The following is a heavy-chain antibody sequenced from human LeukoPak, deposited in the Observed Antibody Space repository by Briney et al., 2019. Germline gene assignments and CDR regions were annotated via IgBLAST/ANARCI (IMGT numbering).Heavy chain of an antibody. CDR3: ARDGDSQYYDFWSGYKYNWFDP. D-gene: IGHD3-3*01. J-gene: IGHJ5*02. Sequence: GGSLRLSCAASGFTFSSYSMNWVRQAPGKGLEWVSSISSSSSYIYYADSVKGRFTISRDNAKNSLYLQMNSLRAGDTAVYYCARDGDSQYYDFWSGYKYNWFDPWGQGTLVTVSS. V-gene: IGHV3-21*01. CDR2: ISSSSSYI. CDR1: GFTFSSYS.